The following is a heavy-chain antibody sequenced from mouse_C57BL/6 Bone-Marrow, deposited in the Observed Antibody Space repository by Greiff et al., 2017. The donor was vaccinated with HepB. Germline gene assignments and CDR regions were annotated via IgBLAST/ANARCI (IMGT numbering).Heavy chain of an antibody. CDR2: IRSKSNNYAT. Sequence: EVQVVESGGGLVQPKGSLKLSCAASGFSFNTYAMNWVRQAPGKGLEWVARIRSKSNNYATYYADSVKYRFTISRDDSESMLYLQMNNLKTEDTAMYYCVRRGYYYSSSSYAMDYWGQGTSVTVSS. V-gene: IGHV10-1*01. CDR3: VRRGYYYSSSSYAMDY. D-gene: IGHD1-1*01. CDR1: GFSFNTYA. J-gene: IGHJ4*01.